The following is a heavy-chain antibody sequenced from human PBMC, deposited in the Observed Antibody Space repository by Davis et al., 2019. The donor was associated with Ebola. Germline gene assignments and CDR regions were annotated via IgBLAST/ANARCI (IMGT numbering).Heavy chain of an antibody. CDR3: IVGATWYGN. V-gene: IGHV3-64D*08. CDR2: ISTYGNTT. CDR1: GFTFNNYA. J-gene: IGHJ4*02. D-gene: IGHD1-26*01. Sequence: PGGSLRLSCAASGFTFNNYAMYWVRQAPGKGLEFVSAISTYGNTTYYGDSVKGRFTISRDNSKNSLYLQMSGLRAEDTAVYYCIVGATWYGNWGQGTLVAVSS.